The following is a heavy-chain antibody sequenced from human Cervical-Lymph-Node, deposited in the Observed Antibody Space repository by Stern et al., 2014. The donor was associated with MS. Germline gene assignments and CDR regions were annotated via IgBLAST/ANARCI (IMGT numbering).Heavy chain of an antibody. CDR2: IIPIFGIA. J-gene: IGHJ5*02. D-gene: IGHD2-2*01. CDR3: ARQIGVVPAAIEFNWFDP. Sequence: VQLVESGAEVKKPGSSVKVSCKASGGTFSSYAISWVRQAPGQGLEWMGGIIPIFGIANYAQKFQGRVTITADKSTSTAYMELSSLRSEDTAVYYCARQIGVVPAAIEFNWFDPWGQGTLVTVSS. V-gene: IGHV1-69*17. CDR1: GGTFSSYA.